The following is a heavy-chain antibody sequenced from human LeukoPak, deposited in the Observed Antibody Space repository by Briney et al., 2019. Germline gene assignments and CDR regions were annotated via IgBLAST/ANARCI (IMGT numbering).Heavy chain of an antibody. V-gene: IGHV4-59*08. CDR1: GGSISSYY. D-gene: IGHD2-15*01. CDR2: IHYSGST. Sequence: SETLSLTCTVSGGSISSYYWSWIRQPAGKGLEWIGYIHYSGSTNYYPSLKSRVTISLDTSKNQFSLKLSSVTAADTAVYYCSRHRAAVVAATFGGMDVWGQGTTVTVSS. CDR3: SRHRAAVVAATFGGMDV. J-gene: IGHJ6*02.